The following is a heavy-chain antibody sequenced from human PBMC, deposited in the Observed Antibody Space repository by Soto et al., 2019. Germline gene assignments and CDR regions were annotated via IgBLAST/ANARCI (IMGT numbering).Heavy chain of an antibody. Sequence: SETLSLSCAVYGVSFSGYYWSWIRQPPGKGLEWIGEINHSGSTNYNPSLKSRVTISVDTSKNQFSLKLSSVTAADTAVYYCARGEDIVVVPASGGFASYIWGQGTMVTVSS. D-gene: IGHD2-2*01. CDR2: INHSGST. V-gene: IGHV4-34*01. CDR3: ARGEDIVVVPASGGFASYI. CDR1: GVSFSGYY. J-gene: IGHJ3*02.